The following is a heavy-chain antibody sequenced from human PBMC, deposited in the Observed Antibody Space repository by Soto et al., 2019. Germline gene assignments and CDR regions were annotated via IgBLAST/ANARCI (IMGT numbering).Heavy chain of an antibody. J-gene: IGHJ3*02. Sequence: QVLLVESGGGVVQPGRSLRLSCAAAGFTFSSYGMHWVRQAPGKGLEWMAVISYDGNNKYYAESVKGRFGISRDNSEHTLDLQINSLRAEDTAVYNCATDILVTTVTNPGIWGPGTMVTVSS. V-gene: IGHV3-30*03. D-gene: IGHD4-17*01. CDR2: ISYDGNNK. CDR3: ATDILVTTVTNPGI. CDR1: GFTFSSYG.